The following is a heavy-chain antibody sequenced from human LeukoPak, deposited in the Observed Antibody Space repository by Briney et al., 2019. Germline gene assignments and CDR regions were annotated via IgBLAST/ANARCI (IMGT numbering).Heavy chain of an antibody. V-gene: IGHV4-59*08. CDR3: ARQYQLLQGGWFDP. CDR2: IYYSGST. D-gene: IGHD2-2*01. Sequence: SQTLSLTCTVSGGSLSSYYWSWIRQPPGKGLEWIGYIYYSGSTNYNPSLKSRVTISVDTSKNQFSLKLSSVTAADTAVYYCARQYQLLQGGWFDPWGQGTLVTVSS. J-gene: IGHJ5*02. CDR1: GGSLSSYY.